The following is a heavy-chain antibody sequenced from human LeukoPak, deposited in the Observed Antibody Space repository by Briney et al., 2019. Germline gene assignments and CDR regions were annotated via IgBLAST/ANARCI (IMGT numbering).Heavy chain of an antibody. CDR1: GFTVSSNY. CDR3: AKDLETGYSSSWNYGMDV. V-gene: IGHV3-53*05. D-gene: IGHD6-13*01. Sequence: GGSLRLSCAASGFTVSSNYMSWVRQAPGKGLEWVSVIYSGGSTYYADSVKGRFTISRDNSKNTLYLQMNSLRAEDTALYYCAKDLETGYSSSWNYGMDVWGQGTTVTVSS. CDR2: IYSGGST. J-gene: IGHJ6*02.